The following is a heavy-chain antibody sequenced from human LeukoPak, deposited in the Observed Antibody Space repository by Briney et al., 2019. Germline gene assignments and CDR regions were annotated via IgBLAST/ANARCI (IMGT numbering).Heavy chain of an antibody. D-gene: IGHD6-13*01. Sequence: GASVKVSCKASGYTFTSYDINWVRQATGQGLEWMGWMNHNSGNTGYAQKFQGRVTMARNTSISTAYMELSSLRSEDTAVYYCARTAHSSSFGDWFDPWGQGTLVTVSS. CDR1: GYTFTSYD. CDR3: ARTAHSSSFGDWFDP. J-gene: IGHJ5*02. CDR2: MNHNSGNT. V-gene: IGHV1-8*01.